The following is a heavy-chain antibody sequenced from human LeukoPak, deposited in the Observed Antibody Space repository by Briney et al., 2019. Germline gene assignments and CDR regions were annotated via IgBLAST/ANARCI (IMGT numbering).Heavy chain of an antibody. CDR3: ARARGYSYGYIDY. V-gene: IGHV3-23*01. J-gene: IGHJ4*02. Sequence: GGSLRLSCAAAGFAFSRNALSWVRQAPGEGLDWVSSISVSSTTYYLDSVKGRFTISRDNSKNTLYLQMNSLRAEDTAVYYCARARGYSYGYIDYWGQGTLVTVSS. D-gene: IGHD5-18*01. CDR2: ISVSSTT. CDR1: GFAFSRNA.